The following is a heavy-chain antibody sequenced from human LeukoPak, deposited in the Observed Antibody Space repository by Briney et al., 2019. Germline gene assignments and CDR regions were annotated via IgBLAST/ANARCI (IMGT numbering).Heavy chain of an antibody. CDR1: GDSITSGTYF. CDR3: ARHPDLDF. J-gene: IGHJ4*02. CDR2: TSRTGST. V-gene: IGHV4-39*07. Sequence: SETLSLTCTVSGDSITSGTYFWGWIRQPPGKGLEWIGSTSRTGSTYYNPSLKSRVTISIDTSNNQFSLRLSSVTAADTAVYYCARHPDLDFWGQGTLVTVSS.